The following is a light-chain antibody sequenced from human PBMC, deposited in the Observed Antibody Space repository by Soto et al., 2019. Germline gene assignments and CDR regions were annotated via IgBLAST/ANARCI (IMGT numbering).Light chain of an antibody. V-gene: IGLV4-69*01. Sequence: QSVLTQSPSASASLGDSVKLTCTLSSRHSHYAISWHQQQPEKGPRCLMTVNSDGSHNKEDGLPDRFSGASSGAERYLTISSLQAEDESEYSCQTWNTGIRVFGGGTKLTVL. CDR1: SRHSHYA. CDR3: QTWNTGIRV. CDR2: VNSDGSH. J-gene: IGLJ2*01.